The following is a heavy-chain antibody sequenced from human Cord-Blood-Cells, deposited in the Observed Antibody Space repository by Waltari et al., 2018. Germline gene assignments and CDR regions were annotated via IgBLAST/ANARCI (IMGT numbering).Heavy chain of an antibody. J-gene: IGHJ1*01. CDR3: AADGYSGSSEYFQH. Sequence: QMQLVKSGPEVKKPGTSVKVSCQASGFTFTSSAVQWVRQARGQRLEWIGWIVVGSGNTNYAQKFQERVTITRDMSTSTAYMELSSLRSEDTAVYYCAADGYSGSSEYFQHWGQGTLVTVSS. D-gene: IGHD1-26*01. CDR1: GFTFTSSA. CDR2: IVVGSGNT. V-gene: IGHV1-58*01.